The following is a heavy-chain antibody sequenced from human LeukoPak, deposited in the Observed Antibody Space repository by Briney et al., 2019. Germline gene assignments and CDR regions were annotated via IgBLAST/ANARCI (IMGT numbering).Heavy chain of an antibody. CDR1: GFTFSSYA. V-gene: IGHV3-23*01. CDR2: ISGSGGST. J-gene: IGHJ4*02. D-gene: IGHD6-19*01. Sequence: GGSLRLSCAASGFTFSSYAMSWVRQAPGKGLEWVSAISGSGGSTYYADSVKGRFTISRDNSKNTLYLQMSSLRAEDTAVYYCVKVSSGWHFDYWGQGTLVTVSS. CDR3: VKVSSGWHFDY.